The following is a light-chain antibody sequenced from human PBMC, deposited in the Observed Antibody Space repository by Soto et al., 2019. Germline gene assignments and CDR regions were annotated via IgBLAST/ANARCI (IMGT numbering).Light chain of an antibody. CDR2: KAS. Sequence: DIQMTQSPFSLSASVGDRFTITCLASQTISSWLAWYQQKPGKAPKLLIYKASTLKSGVPSRFSGSGSGTEFTLTISSLQPDDFATYYCQHYNSYSEAFGQGTKVDIK. CDR1: QTISSW. V-gene: IGKV1-5*03. J-gene: IGKJ1*01. CDR3: QHYNSYSEA.